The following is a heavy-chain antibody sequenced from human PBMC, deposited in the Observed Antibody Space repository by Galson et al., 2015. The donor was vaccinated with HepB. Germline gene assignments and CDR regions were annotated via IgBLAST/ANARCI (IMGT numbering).Heavy chain of an antibody. J-gene: IGHJ4*02. V-gene: IGHV3-48*01. CDR3: TRIALSGSYWYFDY. D-gene: IGHD1-26*01. CDR1: GFTFSSYT. CDR2: FSTTSDNK. Sequence: SLRLSCAASGFTFSSYTMNWVRQAPGKGLEWISYFSTTSDNKISADSVKGRFIISRDNAKNLLYLQMNSLRAEDTAVYYCTRIALSGSYWYFDYWGQGSLVTVSS.